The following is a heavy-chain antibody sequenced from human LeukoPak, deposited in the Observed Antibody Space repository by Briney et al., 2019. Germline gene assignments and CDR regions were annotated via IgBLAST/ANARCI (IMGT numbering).Heavy chain of an antibody. D-gene: IGHD1-7*01. CDR1: GFTFSSYS. CDR2: ISSSSSYT. J-gene: IGHJ4*02. V-gene: IGHV3-21*01. CDR3: ARGITGTTGIDY. Sequence: GGSLRLSCAASGFTFSSYSMNWVRQAPGKGLEWVSSISSSSSYTYYADSVKGRFTISRDNAKNSLYLQMNSLRAEDTAVYYCARGITGTTGIDYWGQGTLVTVSS.